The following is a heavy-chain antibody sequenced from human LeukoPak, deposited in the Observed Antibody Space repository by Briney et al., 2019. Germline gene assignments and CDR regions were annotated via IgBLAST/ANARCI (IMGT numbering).Heavy chain of an antibody. CDR2: ISAYNGNT. CDR3: ARGGDYYDISGYFLAAVHY. CDR1: GYTFTSYG. Sequence: GASVKVSCKASGYTFTSYGISWVRQAPGQGLEWMGWISAYNGNTNYAQKLQGRVTMTRNTSISTAYMELSSLRSEDTAVYYCARGGDYYDISGYFLAAVHYWGQGTLVTVSS. J-gene: IGHJ4*02. V-gene: IGHV1-18*01. D-gene: IGHD3-22*01.